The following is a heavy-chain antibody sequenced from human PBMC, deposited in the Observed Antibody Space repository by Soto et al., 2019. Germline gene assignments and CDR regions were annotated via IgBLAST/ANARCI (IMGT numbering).Heavy chain of an antibody. CDR1: GDTFSSYP. CDR3: ATDPGDY. CDR2: IIPIFGPG. V-gene: IGHV1-69*13. J-gene: IGHJ4*01. Sequence: SVKVSCKASGDTFSSYPFSWVRQAPGQGLEWMGTIIPIFGPGKYAQKFQGRLTITADGSSTTVYMDLSSLRSDDTAIYYCATDPGDYWG.